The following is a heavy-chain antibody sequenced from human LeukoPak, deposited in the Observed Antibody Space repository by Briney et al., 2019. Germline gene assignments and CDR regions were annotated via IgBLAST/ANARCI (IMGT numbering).Heavy chain of an antibody. CDR2: INHSGST. CDR3: ARGPSVYYDSSGYYHFDY. V-gene: IGHV4-34*01. Sequence: PSETLSLTCGVYGGSFSGYYWSWIRQPPGKGLEWIGEINHSGSTNYNPSLKSRVTMSIDTSKNQFSLKLSSVTAADTAVYYCARGPSVYYDSSGYYHFDYWGQGTLVTVSS. D-gene: IGHD3-22*01. CDR1: GGSFSGYY. J-gene: IGHJ4*02.